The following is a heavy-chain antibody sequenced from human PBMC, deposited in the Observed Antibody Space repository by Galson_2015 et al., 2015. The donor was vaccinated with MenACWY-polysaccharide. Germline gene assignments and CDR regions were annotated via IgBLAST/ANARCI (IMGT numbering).Heavy chain of an antibody. CDR1: GDSISGNY. CDR3: AKFSAYSGTYTHYLDY. Sequence: LSLTCTVSGDSISGNYWSWIRQPPGKGLEWIAYIHSTGSTNYSPSLKSRVTISVDTSKNQFYLNLNSLTAADTAVYYCAKFSAYSGTYTHYLDYWGQGTLVTVSS. CDR2: IHSTGST. J-gene: IGHJ4*02. V-gene: IGHV4-59*01. D-gene: IGHD3-16*01.